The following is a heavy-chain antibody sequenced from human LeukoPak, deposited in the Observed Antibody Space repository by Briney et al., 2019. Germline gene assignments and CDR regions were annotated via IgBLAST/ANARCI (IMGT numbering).Heavy chain of an antibody. Sequence: GGSLRLSCAASGFTFDDYAMHWVRQAPGKGLEWVSGISWNSGSIGYADSVKGRFTISRDNAKNSLYLQMNSLRAEDTALYYCAKGADCGGDCYSGYYYYYGMDVWGQGTTVTVSS. J-gene: IGHJ6*02. CDR1: GFTFDDYA. CDR2: ISWNSGSI. CDR3: AKGADCGGDCYSGYYYYYGMDV. V-gene: IGHV3-9*01. D-gene: IGHD2-21*02.